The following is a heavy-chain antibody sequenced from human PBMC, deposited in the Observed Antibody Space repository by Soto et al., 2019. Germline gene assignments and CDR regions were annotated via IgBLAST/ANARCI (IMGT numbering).Heavy chain of an antibody. J-gene: IGHJ4*02. D-gene: IGHD1-1*01. CDR2: ISANNGNT. Sequence: QVHLVQSGAEVKKPGASVKVSCKASGYTFTSYGINWVRQAPGQGLEWMGWISANNGNTDYAQKLQGRVIVTRDTSTSTAYRELRSLRSDDTAVYYCARGRYGDYWGQGALVTVSS. CDR1: GYTFTSYG. V-gene: IGHV1-18*01. CDR3: ARGRYGDY.